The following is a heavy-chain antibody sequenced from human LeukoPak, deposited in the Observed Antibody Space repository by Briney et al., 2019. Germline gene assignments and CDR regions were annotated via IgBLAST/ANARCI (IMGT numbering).Heavy chain of an antibody. D-gene: IGHD1-7*01. CDR2: INHSGST. CDR3: ARGINWNYGQLDY. CDR1: GGSFSGYY. V-gene: IGHV4-34*01. J-gene: IGHJ4*02. Sequence: PSETLSPTCAVYGGSFSGYYWSWIRQPPGKGLEWIGEINHSGSTNYNPSLKSRVTISVDTSKNQFSLKLSSVTAADTAVYYCARGINWNYGQLDYWGQGTLVTVSS.